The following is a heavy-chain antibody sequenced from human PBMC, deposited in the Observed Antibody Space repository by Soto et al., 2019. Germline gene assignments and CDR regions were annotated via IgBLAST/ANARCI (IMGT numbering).Heavy chain of an antibody. CDR3: ARCGTTSRYYSIDV. CDR2: ISGSGGST. J-gene: IGHJ6*02. CDR1: GFTFSSYA. Sequence: GGSLRLSCAASGFTFSSYAMSWVRQAPGKGLEWVSAISGSGGSTYYADSVKGRFTISRDNSKNTLYLQMNSLRAEDTAVYYCARCGTTSRYYSIDVCGQGTTVPVSS. D-gene: IGHD1-7*01. V-gene: IGHV3-23*01.